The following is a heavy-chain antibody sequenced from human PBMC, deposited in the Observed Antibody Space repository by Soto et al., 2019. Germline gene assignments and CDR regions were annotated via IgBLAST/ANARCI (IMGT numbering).Heavy chain of an antibody. Sequence: QVQLQESGPGLVKPSETLSLTCSVSGGSSFSYYWSWIRQTPGKGLEWIGYIYYTGDTKYNPSLKGRVTLAVDTSKRQFSLKLTSVTAADTAVYYCARGSTAGGWYDYWGQGTQVTVSS. J-gene: IGHJ4*02. D-gene: IGHD6-19*01. CDR2: IYYTGDT. CDR1: GGSSFSYY. V-gene: IGHV4-59*01. CDR3: ARGSTAGGWYDY.